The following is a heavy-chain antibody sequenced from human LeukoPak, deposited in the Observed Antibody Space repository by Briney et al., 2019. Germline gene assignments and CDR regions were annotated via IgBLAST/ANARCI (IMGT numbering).Heavy chain of an antibody. CDR2: INHSGST. CDR3: HQYCGGDCPLYYYYGMDV. V-gene: IGHV4-34*01. J-gene: IGHJ6*02. D-gene: IGHD2-21*02. CDR1: GGSFSGYY. Sequence: SETLSPTCAVYGGSFSGYYWSWIRQPPGKGLEWIGEINHSGSTNYNPSLKSRVTISVDTSKNQFSLKLSSVTAADTAVYYCHQYCGGDCPLYYYYGMDVWGQGTTVTVSS.